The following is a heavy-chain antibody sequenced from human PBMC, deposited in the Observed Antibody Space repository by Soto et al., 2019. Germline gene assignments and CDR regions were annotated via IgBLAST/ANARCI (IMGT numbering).Heavy chain of an antibody. J-gene: IGHJ4*02. CDR2: INSDGSST. CDR3: ARDPELYDFWSGYHEHYFDY. D-gene: IGHD3-3*01. V-gene: IGHV3-74*01. Sequence: PGGALRLSCAASGFTFSSYWMHWVRQAPGKGLVWVSRINSDGSSTSYADSVKGRFTISRDNAKNTLYLQMNSLRAEDTAVYYCARDPELYDFWSGYHEHYFDYWGQGTLVTVSS. CDR1: GFTFSSYW.